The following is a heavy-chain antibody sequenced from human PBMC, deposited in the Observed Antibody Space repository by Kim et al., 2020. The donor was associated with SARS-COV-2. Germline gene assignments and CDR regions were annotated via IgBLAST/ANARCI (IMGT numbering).Heavy chain of an antibody. CDR1: GFTFEDYA. J-gene: IGHJ6*02. CDR2: ISGDGGST. D-gene: IGHD3-22*01. Sequence: GGSLRLSCAASGFTFEDYAMHWVRQAPGKGLEWVSLISGDGGSTYYADSVKGRFTISRDNSKNSLYLQMNRLRTEDTALYYCAKDMYYDSSGSYYYYYGMDVWGQGTTVTVSS. V-gene: IGHV3-43*02. CDR3: AKDMYYDSSGSYYYYYGMDV.